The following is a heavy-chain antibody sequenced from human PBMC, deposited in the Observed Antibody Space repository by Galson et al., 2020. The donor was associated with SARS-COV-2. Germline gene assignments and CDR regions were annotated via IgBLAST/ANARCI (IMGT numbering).Heavy chain of an antibody. V-gene: IGHV3-23*01. J-gene: IGHJ4*02. Sequence: GESLKISCAASGFTFSTYAMSWVRQAPGKGLEWVSGTSGSGDSTYYVDSVKGRFTISRDNSKNTLYLQMKSLRAEDTAVYYCAKDYYYDNSGYFSYFGHWGQGTLVAVSS. CDR3: AKDYYYDNSGYFSYFGH. D-gene: IGHD3-22*01. CDR2: TSGSGDST. CDR1: GFTFSTYA.